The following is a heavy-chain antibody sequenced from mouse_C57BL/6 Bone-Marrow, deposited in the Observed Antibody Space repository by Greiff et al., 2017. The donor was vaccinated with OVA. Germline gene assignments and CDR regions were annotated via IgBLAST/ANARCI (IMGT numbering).Heavy chain of an antibody. J-gene: IGHJ1*03. CDR1: GYTFTSYW. CDR2: IHPSDSYT. D-gene: IGHD2-2*01. V-gene: IGHV1-74*01. Sequence: QVQLQQPGAELVKPGASVKVSCKASGYTFTSYWMHWVKQRPGQGLEWIGRIHPSDSYTNYNQKFKGKSTLTVDKSSSTAYMQLSSLTSEDSAVYYCARWLRPSYWYFDVWGTGTTVTVSS. CDR3: ARWLRPSYWYFDV.